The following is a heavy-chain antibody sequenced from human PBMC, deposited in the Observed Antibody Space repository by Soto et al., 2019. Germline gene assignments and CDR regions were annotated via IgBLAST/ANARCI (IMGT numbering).Heavy chain of an antibody. D-gene: IGHD2-21*01. J-gene: IGHJ4*02. CDR2: IDSSSSTI. V-gene: IGHV3-48*02. CDR3: ARTAYCESGRCPPEVQY. CDR1: GFTFSTYS. Sequence: EVQLVESGGGLVQPGGSLRLSCAASGFTFSTYSMNWVRQAPGKGLEWVSAIDSSSSTIYYADSVKGRFDISRDNAESSLYLQMNSLRDEDTAVYYCARTAYCESGRCPPEVQYWGRGTLVTVSS.